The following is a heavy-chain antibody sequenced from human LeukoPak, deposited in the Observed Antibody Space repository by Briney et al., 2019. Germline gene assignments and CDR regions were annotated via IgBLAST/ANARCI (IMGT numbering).Heavy chain of an antibody. J-gene: IGHJ4*02. Sequence: GGSLRLSCAAAGFIVSSNYMSWVRQAPGKGLEWVSVIYSGGSTYYADSVKGRFTISRDNSKNTLYLQMNSLRAEDTAIFYCAKVARTWYCSSTSCPEGDYFDYWGQGTLVTVSS. CDR2: IYSGGST. CDR1: GFIVSSNY. CDR3: AKVARTWYCSSTSCPEGDYFDY. V-gene: IGHV3-66*01. D-gene: IGHD2-2*01.